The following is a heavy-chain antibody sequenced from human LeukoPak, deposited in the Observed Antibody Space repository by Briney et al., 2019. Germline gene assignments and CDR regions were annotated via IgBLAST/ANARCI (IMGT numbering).Heavy chain of an antibody. V-gene: IGHV3-7*01. D-gene: IGHD3-3*01. CDR1: RFTFSDYW. CDR2: IKQDGSEK. Sequence: GGSLRLSCAASRFTFSDYWMSWVRQAPGKGLEWVANIKQDGSEKYYVDSVKGRFTISRDNAKNSLYLQMNSLRAEDTAVYYCARALQYYDFWSGGNYYFDYWGQGTLVTVSS. J-gene: IGHJ4*02. CDR3: ARALQYYDFWSGGNYYFDY.